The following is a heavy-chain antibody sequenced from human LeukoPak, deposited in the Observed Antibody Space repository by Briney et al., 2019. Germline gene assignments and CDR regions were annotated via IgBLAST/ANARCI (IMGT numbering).Heavy chain of an antibody. V-gene: IGHV3-23*01. CDR2: ISGSGGST. Sequence: GGSLRLSCAASGFTFSSYAMSWVRQAPGKGLEWVSAISGSGGSTYYADSVKGRFTISRDNSKNTLYLQMNSLRAEDTAVYYCARDHAYDSSGQNWGQGTLVTVSS. D-gene: IGHD3-22*01. CDR1: GFTFSSYA. CDR3: ARDHAYDSSGQN. J-gene: IGHJ4*02.